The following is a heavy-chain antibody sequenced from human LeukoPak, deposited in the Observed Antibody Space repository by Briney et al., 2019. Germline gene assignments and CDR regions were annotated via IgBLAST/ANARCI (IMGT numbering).Heavy chain of an antibody. CDR1: GFTFSSHA. Sequence: PGWSLRLSCAASGFTFSSHAMHWVRQAPGKGLEWVAIISYDGSDKYYADSVKGRFTISRDNSKNTLNLQMNSLRVEDTAVYYCAREYRGWYFDHWGQGTLVTVSS. D-gene: IGHD1-1*01. CDR3: AREYRGWYFDH. CDR2: ISYDGSDK. V-gene: IGHV3-30-3*01. J-gene: IGHJ4*02.